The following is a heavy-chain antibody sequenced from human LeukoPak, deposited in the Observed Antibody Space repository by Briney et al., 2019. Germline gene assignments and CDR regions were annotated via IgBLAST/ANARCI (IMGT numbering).Heavy chain of an antibody. CDR3: ATNAAVATSRSWFDP. CDR2: IYYTGSN. J-gene: IGHJ5*02. V-gene: IGHV4-59*08. Sequence: SETLSLTCTVSGVSISTFYWSWIRQPPGKGPGWIGYIYYTGSNTYNPSLKSRVTMSVDTSKNACSLQLSSVTAADTAVYYCATNAAVATSRSWFDPWGQGTLVTVS. CDR1: GVSISTFY. D-gene: IGHD6-25*01.